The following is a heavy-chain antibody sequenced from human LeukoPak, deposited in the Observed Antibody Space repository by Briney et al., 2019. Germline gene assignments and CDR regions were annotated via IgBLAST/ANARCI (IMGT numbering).Heavy chain of an antibody. CDR1: GLPLISYG. D-gene: IGHD6-19*01. CDR2: ISYDGSNK. CDR3: AKDQAVAGPTGFDY. Sequence: GGSLKSSVEALGLPLISYGLPGFGRAQAKGWEWLEVISYDGSNKYYADSVKGRFTISRDNSKNTLYLQMNSLRAEDTAVYYCAKDQAVAGPTGFDYWGQGTLVTVSS. J-gene: IGHJ4*02. V-gene: IGHV3-30*18.